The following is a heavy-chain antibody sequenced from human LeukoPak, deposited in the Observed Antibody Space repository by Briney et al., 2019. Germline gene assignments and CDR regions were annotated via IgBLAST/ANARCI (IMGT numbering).Heavy chain of an antibody. Sequence: ASVKVSCKASGYTFTGYYMHWVRQAHGQGLEWMGWINPNSGGTNYAQKFQGRVTMTRDTSISTAYMELSRLRSDDTAVYYCARNPSTTGTKDYWGQGTLVTVSS. V-gene: IGHV1-2*02. CDR3: ARNPSTTGTKDY. CDR1: GYTFTGYY. D-gene: IGHD1-1*01. CDR2: INPNSGGT. J-gene: IGHJ4*02.